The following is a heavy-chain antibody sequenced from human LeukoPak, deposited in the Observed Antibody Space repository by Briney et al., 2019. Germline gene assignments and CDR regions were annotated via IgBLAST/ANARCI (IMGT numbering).Heavy chain of an antibody. Sequence: QSGGSLRLSCAASGFTFSSYAMHWVRQAPGKGLEWVAVISYDGSNKYYADSVKGRFTISRDNSKNTLYLQMNSLRAEDTAVYYCARDFMVRGVITTLGYWGQGTLVTVSS. CDR1: GFTFSSYA. CDR2: ISYDGSNK. J-gene: IGHJ4*02. D-gene: IGHD3-10*01. V-gene: IGHV3-30-3*01. CDR3: ARDFMVRGVITTLGY.